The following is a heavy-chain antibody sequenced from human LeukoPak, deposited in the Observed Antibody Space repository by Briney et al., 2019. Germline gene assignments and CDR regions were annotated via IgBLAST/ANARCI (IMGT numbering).Heavy chain of an antibody. V-gene: IGHV3-33*01. CDR3: ATARVVGSSWYLDY. J-gene: IGHJ4*02. CDR2: IWYDGSNK. CDR1: GFTFRNYG. Sequence: GGSLRLSCAASGFTFRNYGMHWVRQAPGKGLEWVAVIWYDGSNKYYTDSVKGRFTISRDNSKNTLYLQMNSLRADDTAVYYCATARVVGSSWYLDYWGQGTLVTASS. D-gene: IGHD6-13*01.